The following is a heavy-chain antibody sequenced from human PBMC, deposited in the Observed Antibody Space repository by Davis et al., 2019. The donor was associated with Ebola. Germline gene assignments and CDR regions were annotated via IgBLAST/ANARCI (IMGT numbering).Heavy chain of an antibody. V-gene: IGHV1-46*01. Sequence: ASVKVSCKASGYTFTSYYMHWVRQAPGQGLEWMGIINPSGGSTSYAQKFQGRVTMTRDTSTSTVYMELSSLRSEDTAVYYCAREEVVTNGDYYYYGMDVWGQGTTVTVSS. CDR2: INPSGGST. D-gene: IGHD2-21*02. CDR1: GYTFTSYY. J-gene: IGHJ6*02. CDR3: AREEVVTNGDYYYYGMDV.